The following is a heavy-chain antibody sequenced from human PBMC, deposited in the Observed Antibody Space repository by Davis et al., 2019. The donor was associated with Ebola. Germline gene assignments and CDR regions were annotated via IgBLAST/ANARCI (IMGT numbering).Heavy chain of an antibody. CDR3: ARHSSSWYGYFDY. CDR1: GGSISSSSYY. J-gene: IGHJ4*02. Sequence: MPSETLSLTCTVSGGSISSSSYYWGWIRQPPGKGLEWIGSIYYSGSTYYNPSLKSRVTISVDTSKNQFSLKLSSVTAADTAVYYCARHSSSWYGYFDYWGQGTLVTVSS. V-gene: IGHV4-39*01. CDR2: IYYSGST. D-gene: IGHD6-13*01.